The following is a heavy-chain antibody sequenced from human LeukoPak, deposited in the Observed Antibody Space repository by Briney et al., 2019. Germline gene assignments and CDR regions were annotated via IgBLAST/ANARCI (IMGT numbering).Heavy chain of an antibody. V-gene: IGHV3-11*04. J-gene: IGHJ3*02. CDR1: GFTFSDYY. CDR2: SSSSGSTI. D-gene: IGHD3-22*01. CDR3: AKVGGYDSSGYYHDAFDI. Sequence: GGSLRLSCAASGFTFSDYYMSWIRQAPGKGLEWVSYSSSSGSTIYYADSVKGRFTISRDNSKNTLYLQMNSLRAEDTAVYYCAKVGGYDSSGYYHDAFDIWGQGTMVTVSS.